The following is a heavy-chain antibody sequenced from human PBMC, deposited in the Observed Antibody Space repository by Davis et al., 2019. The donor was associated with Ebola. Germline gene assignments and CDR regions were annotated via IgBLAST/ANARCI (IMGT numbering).Heavy chain of an antibody. V-gene: IGHV1-2*06. D-gene: IGHD1-7*01. CDR3: ARLAVMSPLELRWFDS. Sequence: ASVKVSCKASGYTFTNYYIHWVRQVPGQGLEWLGRINPDTGGTIFAQEFQDKVTMFTDTSTSTVYLGLINLRSDDTAVYYCARLAVMSPLELRWFDSWGQGTLVTVSS. CDR1: GYTFTNYY. J-gene: IGHJ5*01. CDR2: INPDTGGT.